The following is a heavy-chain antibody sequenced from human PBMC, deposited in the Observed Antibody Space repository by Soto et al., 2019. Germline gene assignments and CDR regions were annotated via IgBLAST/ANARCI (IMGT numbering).Heavy chain of an antibody. D-gene: IGHD2-15*01. CDR2: IIPIFGKA. Sequence: QVQLVQSGAEVKKPGSSVKVSCKASGGTFSSYAISWVRQAPGQGLDWMGGIIPIFGKANYAQKFQGRVTITADESTSTAYLELSSLRSDGTAVYYCAREQGGYFRGGSWYAGGDWFDPWGQGTLGTVAS. J-gene: IGHJ5*02. V-gene: IGHV1-69*01. CDR1: GGTFSSYA. CDR3: AREQGGYFRGGSWYAGGDWFDP.